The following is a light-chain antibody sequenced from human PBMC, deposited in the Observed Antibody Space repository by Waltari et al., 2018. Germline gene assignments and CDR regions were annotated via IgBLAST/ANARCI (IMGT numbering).Light chain of an antibody. CDR1: QSVSMNY. Sequence: EIVLTQSPGTLSLSPGERATLSCRASQSVSMNYLAWYQQKPGQAPRVLIYGASNRATGIPDRFSGSGSGTDFALTISRLEPEDFAVYYCQQYGSSPLTFGPGTKVDIK. J-gene: IGKJ3*01. V-gene: IGKV3-20*01. CDR3: QQYGSSPLT. CDR2: GAS.